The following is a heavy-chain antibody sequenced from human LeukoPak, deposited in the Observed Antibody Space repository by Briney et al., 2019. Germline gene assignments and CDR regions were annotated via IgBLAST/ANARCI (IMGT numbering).Heavy chain of an antibody. V-gene: IGHV4-30-4*08. J-gene: IGHJ3*02. D-gene: IGHD3-22*01. Sequence: PSQTLSLTCTVSGGSISSGDYYWSWIRQPPGKGLEWIGYIYYSGSTYYNPSLKSRVTISVDTSKNQFSLKLSSVTAADTAVYYRARDDSSGYHDAFDIWGQGTIVTVSS. CDR2: IYYSGST. CDR3: ARDDSSGYHDAFDI. CDR1: GGSISSGDYY.